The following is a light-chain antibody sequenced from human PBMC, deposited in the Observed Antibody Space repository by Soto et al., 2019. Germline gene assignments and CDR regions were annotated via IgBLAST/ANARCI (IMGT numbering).Light chain of an antibody. V-gene: IGLV2-11*01. CDR3: CSYAGDYTLV. CDR1: SSDVGGYNY. Sequence: QSALTQPRSVSGSPGQSVTISCTGTSSDVGGYNYVSWYQQHPGRAPRVMIYDVRTRPSGVPDRVSGSKSGNTASLTISELQAEDEADYYCCSYAGDYTLVFGTGTKLTVL. J-gene: IGLJ1*01. CDR2: DVR.